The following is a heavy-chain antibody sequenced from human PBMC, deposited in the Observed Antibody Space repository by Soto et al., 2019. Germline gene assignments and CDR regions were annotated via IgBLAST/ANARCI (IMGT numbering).Heavy chain of an antibody. D-gene: IGHD1-26*01. CDR1: GFTFDDYA. CDR3: AKDIFGTSDRGRMAFDI. J-gene: IGHJ3*02. Sequence: PGGSLRLSCAASGFTFDDYAMHWVRQAPGKGLEWVSGISWNSGSIGYADSVKGRFTISRDNAKNSLYLQMNSLRAEDTALYYCAKDIFGTSDRGRMAFDIWGQGTMVTVSS. V-gene: IGHV3-9*01. CDR2: ISWNSGSI.